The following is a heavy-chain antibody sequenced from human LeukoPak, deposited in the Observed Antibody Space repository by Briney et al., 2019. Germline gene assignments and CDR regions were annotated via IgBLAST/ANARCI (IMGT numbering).Heavy chain of an antibody. Sequence: GASVKVSCKASGYTFTGYYMHWVRQAPGQGLEWMGWINPNSGGTNYAQKFQGRVTMTRDTSISTAYMELSRLRSDDAAVYYCARDPSYGYSSSWYPGYYYYYMDVWGKGTTVTISS. V-gene: IGHV1-2*02. CDR3: ARDPSYGYSSSWYPGYYYYYMDV. CDR2: INPNSGGT. J-gene: IGHJ6*03. CDR1: GYTFTGYY. D-gene: IGHD6-13*01.